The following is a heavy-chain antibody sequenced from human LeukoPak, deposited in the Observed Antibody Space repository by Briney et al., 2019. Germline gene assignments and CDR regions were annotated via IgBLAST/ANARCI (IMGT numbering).Heavy chain of an antibody. CDR1: GFTFDDFA. CDR3: SDGFDI. CDR2: ISFKSSSI. Sequence: GRSLRLSCAASGFTFDDFAMQWVRQAPGKGLEWVSGISFKSSSIGYADSVKGRFTISRDNAKNSLYLQMNSLRAEDTALYYCSDGFDIWGQGTMVTVSS. V-gene: IGHV3-9*01. J-gene: IGHJ3*02.